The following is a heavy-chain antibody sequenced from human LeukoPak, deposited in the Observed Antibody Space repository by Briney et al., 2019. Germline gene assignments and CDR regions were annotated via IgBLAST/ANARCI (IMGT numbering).Heavy chain of an antibody. CDR2: IYTSGST. Sequence: SETLSLTCTVSGGSISSYCWSWIRQPAGKGLEWIGRIYTSGSTNYNASLKSRVSMSVDTSKNQFSLKLSSVTAADTAVFYCARENSGSYRESDYWGQGTLVTVSS. D-gene: IGHD1-26*01. CDR3: ARENSGSYRESDY. J-gene: IGHJ4*02. CDR1: GGSISSYC. V-gene: IGHV4-4*07.